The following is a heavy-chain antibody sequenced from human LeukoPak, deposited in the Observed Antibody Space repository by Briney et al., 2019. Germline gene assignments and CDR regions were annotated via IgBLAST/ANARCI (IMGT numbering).Heavy chain of an antibody. CDR2: ISNDGNNK. V-gene: IGHV3-30*03. CDR1: GFPFSTYG. CDR3: ARQARFGDYYYYYYVDV. Sequence: GGSLRLSCAASGFPFSTYGMHWVRQAPGKGLEWVAAISNDGNNKFYADSVKGRFTISRDNAKNSLYLQMNSLRAEDTALYYCARQARFGDYYYYYYVDVWGKGTTVTVSS. J-gene: IGHJ6*03. D-gene: IGHD3-10*01.